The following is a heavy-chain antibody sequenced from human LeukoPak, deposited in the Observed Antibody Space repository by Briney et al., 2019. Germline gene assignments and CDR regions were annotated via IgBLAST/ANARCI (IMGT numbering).Heavy chain of an antibody. D-gene: IGHD3-10*01. J-gene: IGHJ3*02. CDR1: GGSISSYY. V-gene: IGHV4-59*08. CDR3: ARLRSFYGSGSYYRPDAFDI. Sequence: SETLSLTCTVSGGSISSYYWSWIRQPPGKGLEWIGYIYYSGSTNYNPSLKSRVTISVDTSKNQFSLKLSPVTAADTAVYYCARLRSFYGSGSYYRPDAFDIWGQGTMVTVSS. CDR2: IYYSGST.